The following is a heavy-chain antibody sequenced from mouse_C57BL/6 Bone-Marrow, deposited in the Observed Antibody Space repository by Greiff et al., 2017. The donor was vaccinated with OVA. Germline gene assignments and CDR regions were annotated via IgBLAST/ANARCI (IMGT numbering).Heavy chain of an antibody. D-gene: IGHD1-1*01. CDR2: ISSGGDYI. J-gene: IGHJ4*01. CDR1: GFTFSSYA. V-gene: IGHV5-9-1*02. Sequence: EVKVEESGEGLVKPGGSLKLSCAASGFTFSSYAMSWVRQTPEKRLEWVAYISSGGDYINYADTVKGRFTISRDTARNTLYMQMSSLKSEDTAMYYCTRILDAMDYWGQGTSVTVSA. CDR3: TRILDAMDY.